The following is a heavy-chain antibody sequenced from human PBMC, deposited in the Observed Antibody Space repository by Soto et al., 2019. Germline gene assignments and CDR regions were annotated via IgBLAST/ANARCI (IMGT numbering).Heavy chain of an antibody. D-gene: IGHD6-13*01. CDR3: ARDHEGSSSWFSPDASDI. Sequence: PSETLSLTCTVSGGSISSGGYYWSWIRQHPGKGLEWIGYIYYIGSTYYNPSLKSRVTISVDTSKNQFSLKLSSVTAADTAVYYCARDHEGSSSWFSPDASDIWGQGPMVTLSS. CDR1: GGSISSGGYY. CDR2: IYYIGST. V-gene: IGHV4-31*03. J-gene: IGHJ3*02.